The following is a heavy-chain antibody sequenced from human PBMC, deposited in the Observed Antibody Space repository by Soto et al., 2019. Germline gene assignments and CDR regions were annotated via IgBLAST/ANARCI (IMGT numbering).Heavy chain of an antibody. J-gene: IGHJ3*02. D-gene: IGHD3-3*01. Sequence: SETLSLTCTVSGGSISSGAYYWSWIRQHPGKGLEWIGYIYYSGSTYYNPSLKSRVTISVDTSKNQFSLKLSSVTAADTAVYYCARNRYDFWSGYYIGQDAFDIWGQGTMVTVSS. V-gene: IGHV4-31*03. CDR3: ARNRYDFWSGYYIGQDAFDI. CDR2: IYYSGST. CDR1: GGSISSGAYY.